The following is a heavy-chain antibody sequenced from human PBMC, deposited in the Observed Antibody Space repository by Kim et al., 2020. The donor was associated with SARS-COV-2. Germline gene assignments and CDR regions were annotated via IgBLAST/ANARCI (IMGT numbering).Heavy chain of an antibody. Sequence: GGSLRHSCTASGFTFGHYAVSWFRQPPGKGLEWVGFIRNKAYGGTTEYAASVKGRVSVSRDDAKSIAYLQMNSLKPDDTAVYYCTSDIYGSGAFDYWGQG. CDR2: IRNKAYGGTT. D-gene: IGHD3-10*01. CDR1: GFTFGHYA. V-gene: IGHV3-49*03. CDR3: TSDIYGSGAFDY. J-gene: IGHJ4*02.